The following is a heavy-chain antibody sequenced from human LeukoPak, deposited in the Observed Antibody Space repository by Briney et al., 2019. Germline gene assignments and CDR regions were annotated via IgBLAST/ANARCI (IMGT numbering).Heavy chain of an antibody. CDR1: GYTFTGYY. J-gene: IGHJ3*01. D-gene: IGHD2/OR15-2a*01. Sequence: GASVKVSCKASGYTFTGYYMHWVRQAPGQGLEWMGWINPNSGGTNYAQKFQGRVTMTRDTSISTAYMELSRLRSDDTAMYFCAKEFSMNREIIRDAFDVWGQGTMVTVSS. V-gene: IGHV1-2*02. CDR2: INPNSGGT. CDR3: AKEFSMNREIIRDAFDV.